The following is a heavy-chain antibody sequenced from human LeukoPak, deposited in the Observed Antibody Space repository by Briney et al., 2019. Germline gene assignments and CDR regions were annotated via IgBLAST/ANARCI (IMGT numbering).Heavy chain of an antibody. D-gene: IGHD1-26*01. CDR3: ARGRGGSYHY. CDR2: INTDGSTT. CDR1: GFTFSNDW. Sequence: PGGSLRLSCAASGFTFSNDWMHWVRQAPGKGLVWVSRINTDGSTTTYADSVKGRFTISGDNAKNTLCLQMNSLRVEDTAVYYCARGRGGSYHYWGQGTLVTVSS. J-gene: IGHJ4*02. V-gene: IGHV3-74*01.